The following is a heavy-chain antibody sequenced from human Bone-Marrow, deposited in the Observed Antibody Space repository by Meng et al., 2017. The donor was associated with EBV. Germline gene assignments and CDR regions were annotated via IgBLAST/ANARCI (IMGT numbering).Heavy chain of an antibody. Sequence: VQWFQSGSELKKTGASVKISCKASGYTFTSYAMNWVRQAPGQGLEWMGWINTNTGNPTYAQGFTGRFVFSLDTSVSTAYLQISSLKAEDTAVYYCARGVLGMVYYFDYWGQGTLVTVFS. CDR2: INTNTGNP. J-gene: IGHJ4*02. D-gene: IGHD3-10*01. CDR3: ARGVLGMVYYFDY. V-gene: IGHV7-4-1*02. CDR1: GYTFTSYA.